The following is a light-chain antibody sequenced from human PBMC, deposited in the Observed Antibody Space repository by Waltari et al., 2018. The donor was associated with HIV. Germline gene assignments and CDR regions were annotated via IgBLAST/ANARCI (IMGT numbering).Light chain of an antibody. V-gene: IGLV3-25*03. CDR2: KDT. CDR1: ALPKQY. J-gene: IGLJ3*02. CDR3: QSADSSRSYRV. Sequence: SYELTQPPSLSVSPGQMARITCSGDALPKQYAYWYQQKPGQAPVLVLYKDTKWPSGIPERLSGFSSGTTVTLTISGVQAEDEADYCCQSADSSRSYRVFGGGTKLTVL.